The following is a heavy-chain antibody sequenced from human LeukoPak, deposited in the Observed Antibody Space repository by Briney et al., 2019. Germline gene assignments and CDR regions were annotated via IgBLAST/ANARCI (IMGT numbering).Heavy chain of an antibody. D-gene: IGHD1-26*01. J-gene: IGHJ4*02. Sequence: ASVKVSCKASGYTLTDYDINWVRQATGQGLEWMGWMNPNSGNTGYAQKFQGRVTMTRNTSISTAYMELSSLRSEDTAVYYCARAFSGSYPSTDWGQGTLVTVSS. CDR2: MNPNSGNT. CDR1: GYTLTDYD. V-gene: IGHV1-8*02. CDR3: ARAFSGSYPSTD.